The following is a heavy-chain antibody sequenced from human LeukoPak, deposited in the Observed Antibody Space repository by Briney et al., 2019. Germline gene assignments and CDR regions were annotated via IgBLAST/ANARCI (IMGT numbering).Heavy chain of an antibody. CDR1: GFTFSSYS. D-gene: IGHD2-2*02. J-gene: IGHJ6*02. CDR3: ARDTVVVPAAIGHYYYGMDV. CDR2: ISSSSSYI. V-gene: IGHV3-21*01. Sequence: GGSLRLSCAASGFTFSSYSMNWVRQAPGKGLEWGSSISSSSSYIYYADSVKGRFTISRDNAKNSLYLQMNSLRAEDTAVYYCARDTVVVPAAIGHYYYGMDVWGQGTMVTVSS.